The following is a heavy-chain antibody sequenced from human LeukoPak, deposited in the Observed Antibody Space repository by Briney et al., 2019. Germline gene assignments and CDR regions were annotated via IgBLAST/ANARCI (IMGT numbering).Heavy chain of an antibody. CDR1: GYTFTSYA. J-gene: IGHJ4*02. CDR2: INAGNGNT. V-gene: IGHV1-3*03. D-gene: IGHD3-3*01. Sequence: GASVKVSCKASGYTFTSYAMHWVRQAPGQRPEWMGWINAGNGNTKYSQEFQGRVTITRDTSASTAYMELSSLRSEDMAVYYCARSSITIFGVVTAFDYWGQGTLVTVSS. CDR3: ARSSITIFGVVTAFDY.